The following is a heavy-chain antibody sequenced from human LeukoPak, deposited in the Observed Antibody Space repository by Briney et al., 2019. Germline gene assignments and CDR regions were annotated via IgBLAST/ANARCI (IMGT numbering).Heavy chain of an antibody. J-gene: IGHJ4*02. CDR1: GGSFSGYY. CDR3: ARGRSVVPAAMWYNFDY. D-gene: IGHD2-2*01. CDR2: INHSGST. V-gene: IGHV4-34*01. Sequence: SETLSLTCAVYGGSFSGYYWSWIRQPPGKGLEWIGEINHSGSTNYNPSLKSRVTISVDTSKNQFSLKLSSVTAADTAVYYCARGRSVVPAAMWYNFDYWGQGTLVTVSS.